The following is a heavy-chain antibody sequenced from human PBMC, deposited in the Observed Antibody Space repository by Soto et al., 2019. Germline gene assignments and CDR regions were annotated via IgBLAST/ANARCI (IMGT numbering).Heavy chain of an antibody. D-gene: IGHD1-20*01. J-gene: IGHJ1*01. CDR2: IIPILGIT. V-gene: IGHV1-69*01. CDR3: ARDPRSITGTTSSEDFQH. Sequence: QAQLMQSGAEVKKPGSSVKVSCKASGGTFSGYAISWVRQAPGQGLEWMGGIIPILGITNYAQKFQGRITIAADESTGTVYLDLISLRSEDTAVYYCARDPRSITGTTSSEDFQHWGQGTLVSVSS. CDR1: GGTFSGYA.